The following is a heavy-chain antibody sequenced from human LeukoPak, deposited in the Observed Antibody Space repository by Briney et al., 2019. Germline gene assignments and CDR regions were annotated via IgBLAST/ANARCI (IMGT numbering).Heavy chain of an antibody. CDR1: GFTFGDYL. V-gene: IGHV3-49*03. D-gene: IGHD6-19*01. CDR2: ISGGTT. CDR3: SRGSGWLSVY. Sequence: GGSLRLSCTASGFTFGDYLMSWFRQAPGKGLEWIGFISGGTTEYAASVIGRFTISRDDSTSIAYLQMNSLTTEDTAVYYCSRGSGWLSVYWGQGTPVTVSS. J-gene: IGHJ4*02.